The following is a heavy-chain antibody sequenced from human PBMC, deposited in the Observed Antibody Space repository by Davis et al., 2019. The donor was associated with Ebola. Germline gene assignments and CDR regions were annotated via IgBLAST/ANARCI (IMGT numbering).Heavy chain of an antibody. D-gene: IGHD6-13*01. J-gene: IGHJ4*02. CDR3: ANTAAGTFLFDY. CDR2: IRYDGSNK. CDR1: GFTFSSYG. Sequence: PGGSLRLSCAASGFTFSSYGMHWVRQAPGKGLEWVAFIRYDGSNKYYADSVKGRFTISRDNSKNTLYLQMNSLRAEDTAVYYCANTAAGTFLFDYWGQGTLVTVSS. V-gene: IGHV3-30*02.